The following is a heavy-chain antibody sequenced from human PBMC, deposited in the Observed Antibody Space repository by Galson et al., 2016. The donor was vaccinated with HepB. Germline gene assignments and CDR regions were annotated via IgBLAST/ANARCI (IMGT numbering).Heavy chain of an antibody. CDR2: FFYGRST. D-gene: IGHD6-13*01. J-gene: IGHJ4*02. Sequence: LSLTCTVSGSSIESSNYYWGWLRQPPGKGLEWIGNFFYGRSTYYNLSLKSRVTISVDTSKNRFSLKVTSVTAADTAVYYCARLGHAAAADYWGQGTLVTVSS. CDR3: ARLGHAAAADY. CDR1: GSSIESSNYY. V-gene: IGHV4-39*01.